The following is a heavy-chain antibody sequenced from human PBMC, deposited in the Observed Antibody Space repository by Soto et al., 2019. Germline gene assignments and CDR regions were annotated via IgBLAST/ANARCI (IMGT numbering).Heavy chain of an antibody. CDR3: ARVDSSGYAHSWFDS. D-gene: IGHD3-22*01. CDR2: IHYSGST. V-gene: IGHV4-30-4*01. Sequence: SETLSLTCNVSGGSVRRGETYWSWIRQSPGNGLEWIGYIHYSGSTYYNPSLRSRVTMSLDMSKNQFSLQLSSVTAADTAVYFCARVDSSGYAHSWFDSWGQGPLVSVSS. J-gene: IGHJ5*01. CDR1: GGSVRRGETY.